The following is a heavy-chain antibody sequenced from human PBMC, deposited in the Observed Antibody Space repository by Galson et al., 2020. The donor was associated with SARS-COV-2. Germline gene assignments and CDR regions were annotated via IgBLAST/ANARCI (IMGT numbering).Heavy chain of an antibody. J-gene: IGHJ4*02. V-gene: IGHV4-34*01. CDR3: PRGNRDINMILVVITAVNYHFDG. CDR1: GGSFSDYY. CDR2: VHHSGST. D-gene: IGHD3-22*01. Sequence: SETLSLTCAVYGGSFSDYYWTWIRQPPGKGLEWIGEVHHSGSTNYNSSLKSRVTISVDTSKNQFSLKLNSVTAADTAVYYCPRGNRDINMILVVITAVNYHFDGWGQGTLVTVAS.